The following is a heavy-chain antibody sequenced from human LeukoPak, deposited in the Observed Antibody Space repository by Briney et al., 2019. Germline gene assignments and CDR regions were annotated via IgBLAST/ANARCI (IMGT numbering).Heavy chain of an antibody. J-gene: IGHJ6*02. CDR3: AAGGRV. CDR2: IQSKTDGGTT. D-gene: IGHD3-10*01. Sequence: GASLRLPCAASGFTLSNAWMNWVRQAPGKGLEWVGRIQSKTDGGTTEYSAPVKGRFTISRDDSTNTLYLQMNSLKTEDTGVYYCAAGGRVWGQGTTVTVSS. V-gene: IGHV3-15*01. CDR1: GFTLSNAW.